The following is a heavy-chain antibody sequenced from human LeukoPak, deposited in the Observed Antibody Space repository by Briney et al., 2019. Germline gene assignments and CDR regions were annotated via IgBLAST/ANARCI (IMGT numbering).Heavy chain of an antibody. CDR1: VGSIRGYY. CDR3: ARVFDSGSQAYFYYMDV. V-gene: IGHV4-59*01. D-gene: IGHD3-10*01. Sequence: SETLSLTCDVSVGSIRGYYWSWIRLSPEKGLEWIGYIDSSGSTNYNPSLKSRVTMSVDTSKNQLSLKVSSVTAADTAVYYCARVFDSGSQAYFYYMDVWGKGTTVIISS. J-gene: IGHJ6*03. CDR2: IDSSGST.